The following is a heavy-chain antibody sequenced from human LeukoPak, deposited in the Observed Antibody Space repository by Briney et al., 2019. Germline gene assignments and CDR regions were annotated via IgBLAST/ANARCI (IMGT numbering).Heavy chain of an antibody. D-gene: IGHD2-2*01. Sequence: PGGSLRLSCAASGFTVSSNYMSWVRQAPGKGLEWVSVIYSGGSTYYADSVKGRFTISRDNSKNTLYLQMNSLRAEDTAVYYCAKDLVVVPATSLDYWGQGTLVTVSS. CDR2: IYSGGST. V-gene: IGHV3-66*01. CDR3: AKDLVVVPATSLDY. CDR1: GFTVSSNY. J-gene: IGHJ4*02.